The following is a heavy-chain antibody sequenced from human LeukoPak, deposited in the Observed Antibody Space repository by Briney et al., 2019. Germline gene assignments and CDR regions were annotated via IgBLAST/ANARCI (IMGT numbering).Heavy chain of an antibody. CDR3: AKEHWPYIVRATGYFDY. CDR1: GFTFGDYA. CDR2: ISWDGGST. D-gene: IGHD1-26*01. Sequence: PGGSLRLSCAASGFTFGDYAMHWVRQAPGKGLEWVSLISWDGGSTYYADSVKGRFTISRDNSKNSLYLQMNSLRAEDTALYYCAKEHWPYIVRATGYFDYWGQGTLVTVSS. V-gene: IGHV3-43D*03. J-gene: IGHJ4*02.